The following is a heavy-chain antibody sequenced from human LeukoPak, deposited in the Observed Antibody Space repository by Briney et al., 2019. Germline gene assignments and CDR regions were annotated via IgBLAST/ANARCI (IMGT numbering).Heavy chain of an antibody. CDR3: AREGSGSSTDAFDI. V-gene: IGHV4-30-4*01. D-gene: IGHD3-10*01. CDR2: IYYSGST. J-gene: IGHJ3*02. CDR1: DGSISSGDYY. Sequence: SQTLSLTCTLSDGSISSGDYYWSWIRQPPGKGLEWIGYIYYSGSTYYNPSLKSRVTISVDTSKNQFSLKLSSVTAADTAVYYCAREGSGSSTDAFDIWGQGTMVTVSS.